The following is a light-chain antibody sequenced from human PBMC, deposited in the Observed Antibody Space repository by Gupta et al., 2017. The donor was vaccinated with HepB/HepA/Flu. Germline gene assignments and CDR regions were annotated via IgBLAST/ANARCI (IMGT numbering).Light chain of an antibody. CDR2: SNN. Sequence: HSVLTQPPSPSQPPGQRVTISCSGSSSNIGSNTVNWYQQLPGTAPKLLIDSNNQRRSGVLDRFSGSKSGTSASLAISGLQSEDEADDYCATWDDSLNAYVFGTGTKVTVL. CDR1: SSNIGSNT. V-gene: IGLV1-44*01. J-gene: IGLJ1*01. CDR3: ATWDDSLNAYV.